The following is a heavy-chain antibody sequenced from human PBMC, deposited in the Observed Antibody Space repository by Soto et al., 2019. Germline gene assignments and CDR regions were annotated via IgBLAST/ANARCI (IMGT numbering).Heavy chain of an antibody. V-gene: IGHV3-30*18. D-gene: IGHD3-22*01. Sequence: GGSLRLSCAASGFTFSSYGMHWVRQAPGKGLEWVAVISYDGSNKYYADSVKGRFTISRDNSKNTLYLQMNSLRAEDTAVYYCAKEISSGYYYLDYWGQGTLVTVPQ. CDR3: AKEISSGYYYLDY. CDR1: GFTFSSYG. J-gene: IGHJ4*02. CDR2: ISYDGSNK.